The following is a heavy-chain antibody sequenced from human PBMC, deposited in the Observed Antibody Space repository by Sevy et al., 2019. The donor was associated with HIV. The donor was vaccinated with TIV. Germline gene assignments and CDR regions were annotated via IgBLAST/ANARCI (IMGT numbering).Heavy chain of an antibody. CDR3: ARGIFGSGSRLGLGY. J-gene: IGHJ4*02. CDR1: GFTFSNNW. D-gene: IGHD3-10*01. CDR2: IKQDGSVK. Sequence: GGSLRLSCVASGFTFSNNWMTWVRQAPGKGLQWVANIKQDGSVKYFVDSVKGRFTISRDNAKNSLYLQMSSLRVEDTAVYYCARGIFGSGSRLGLGYWGQGTLVTVSS. V-gene: IGHV3-7*01.